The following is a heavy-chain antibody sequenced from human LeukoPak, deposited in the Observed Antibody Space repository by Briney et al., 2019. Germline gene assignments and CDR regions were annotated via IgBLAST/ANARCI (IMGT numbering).Heavy chain of an antibody. Sequence: GGSLRLFCAASGFTFSSYAMHWVRQAPGKGLEYVSAISSNGGSTYYANSVKGRFTISRDNSKNTLYLQMNSLRAEDTAVYYCARDRARRIGNYFDYWGQGTLVTVSS. D-gene: IGHD1-14*01. V-gene: IGHV3-64*01. J-gene: IGHJ4*02. CDR1: GFTFSSYA. CDR2: ISSNGGST. CDR3: ARDRARRIGNYFDY.